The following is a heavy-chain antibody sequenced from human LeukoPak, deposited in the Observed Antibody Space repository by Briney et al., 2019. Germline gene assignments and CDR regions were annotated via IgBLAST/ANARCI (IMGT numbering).Heavy chain of an antibody. D-gene: IGHD3-10*01. CDR1: GFTFSSYA. CDR3: AKSYYYGSGSYYISAFDI. CDR2: ISGSGGST. Sequence: PGGSLRLSCAASGFTFSSYAMSWVRQAPGKGLEWVSAISGSGGSTYYADSVKGRFTISRDNSKNTLYLQMNSLRAEDTAVYYCAKSYYYGSGSYYISAFDIWGQGTMVTVSS. J-gene: IGHJ3*02. V-gene: IGHV3-23*01.